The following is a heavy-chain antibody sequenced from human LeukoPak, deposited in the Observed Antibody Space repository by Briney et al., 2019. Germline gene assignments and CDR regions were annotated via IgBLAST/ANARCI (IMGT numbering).Heavy chain of an antibody. CDR2: IWYDGSNK. CDR1: GFTFSSYG. J-gene: IGHJ4*02. CDR3: AKWVLRFLEWLRRESYFDY. D-gene: IGHD3-3*01. V-gene: IGHV3-33*08. Sequence: QTGGSLRLSCAASGFTFSSYGMHWVRQAPGKGLEWVAVIWYDGSNKYYADSVKGRFTISRDNSKNTLYLQMNSLRAEDTAVYYCAKWVLRFLEWLRRESYFDYWGQGTLVTVSS.